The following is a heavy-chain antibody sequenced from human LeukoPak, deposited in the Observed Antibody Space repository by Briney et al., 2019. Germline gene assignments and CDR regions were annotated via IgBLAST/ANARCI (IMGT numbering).Heavy chain of an antibody. D-gene: IGHD5-12*01. CDR1: GGTFSSYA. CDR3: AGGGYSGYDDGFGFDY. V-gene: IGHV1-69*01. J-gene: IGHJ4*02. Sequence: SVKVSCKASGGTFSSYAISWVRQAPGQGLEWMGGIIPIFGTANYAQKFQGRVTITADESTSTAYMELSSLRSEDTAVYYCAGGGYSGYDDGFGFDYWGQGTLVTVSS. CDR2: IIPIFGTA.